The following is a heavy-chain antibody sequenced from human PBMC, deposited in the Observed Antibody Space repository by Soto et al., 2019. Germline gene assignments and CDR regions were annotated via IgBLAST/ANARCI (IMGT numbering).Heavy chain of an antibody. CDR1: GGSISSGGYS. Sequence: QLQLQESGSGLVRPSQTLSLTCAVSGGSISSGGYSWNWIRQPPGKGLEWIGYIYHSGSTLYNPSPKSRVPMSAHKSRNQFSLTLSSVTAADTAVYYCSRDLLEGTWFAPWGQGTLVTVSS. CDR3: SRDLLEGTWFAP. CDR2: IYHSGST. V-gene: IGHV4-30-2*01. J-gene: IGHJ5*02. D-gene: IGHD2-15*01.